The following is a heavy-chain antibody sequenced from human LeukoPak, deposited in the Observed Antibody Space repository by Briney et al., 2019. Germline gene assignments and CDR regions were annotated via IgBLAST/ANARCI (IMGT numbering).Heavy chain of an antibody. J-gene: IGHJ5*02. CDR2: INPNSGGT. D-gene: IGHD4-17*01. CDR3: ARTMTISPAALDP. V-gene: IGHV1-2*02. CDR1: GYTFTGYY. Sequence: VSVKVSCKASGYTFTGYYMHWVRQAPGQGLEWMGWINPNSGGTNYAQKFQGRVTMTRDTSISTAYMELSRLRSDDTAVYYCARTMTISPAALDPWGQGTLVTVSS.